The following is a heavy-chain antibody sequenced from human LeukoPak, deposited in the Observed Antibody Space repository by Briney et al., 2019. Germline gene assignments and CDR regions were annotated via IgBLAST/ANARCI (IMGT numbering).Heavy chain of an antibody. D-gene: IGHD7-27*01. Sequence: GGSLRLSCAASGFTFSSYAMTWVRQAPGKGLEWVSVIYSGGSTYYADSVKGRFTISRDNSKNTLYLQMNSLRAEDTAVYYCARDPGGNWGYWGQGTLVTVSS. CDR3: ARDPGGNWGY. V-gene: IGHV3-66*01. CDR1: GFTFSSYA. J-gene: IGHJ4*02. CDR2: IYSGGST.